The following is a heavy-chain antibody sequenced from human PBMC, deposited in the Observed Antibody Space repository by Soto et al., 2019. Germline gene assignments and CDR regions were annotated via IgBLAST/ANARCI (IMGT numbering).Heavy chain of an antibody. J-gene: IGHJ6*02. V-gene: IGHV4-39*01. CDR2: IYYSGST. Sequence: QLQLQESGPGLVKPSETLSLTCTVSGGSISSSSYYWGWIRQPPGKGLEWIGSIYYSGSTYYNPSLMSRVTISVVTSKNQFSLKLSSVTAADTALYYCARETVGAVSGMDVWGQGTTVTVSS. CDR1: GGSISSSSYY. CDR3: ARETVGAVSGMDV.